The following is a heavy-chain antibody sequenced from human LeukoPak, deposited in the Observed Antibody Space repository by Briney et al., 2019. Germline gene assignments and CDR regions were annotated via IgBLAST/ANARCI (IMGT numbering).Heavy chain of an antibody. D-gene: IGHD3-3*01. CDR1: GNTFTVYY. CDR2: INPNSGGT. V-gene: IGHV1-2*02. J-gene: IGHJ5*02. CDR3: ARGNTIFGEVSCFHP. Sequence: ASVKVSCKASGNTFTVYYMYWVRQAPGQGLEWMGWINPNSGGTNYAQKFQGRVTMTTDTSISTAYTELSRLTSDDTAVYYCARGNTIFGEVSCFHPWGQGTLVTVSS.